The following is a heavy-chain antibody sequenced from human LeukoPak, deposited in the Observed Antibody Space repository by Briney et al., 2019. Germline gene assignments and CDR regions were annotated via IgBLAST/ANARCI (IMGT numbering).Heavy chain of an antibody. V-gene: IGHV1-2*02. CDR1: GYTFTGYY. Sequence: ASVKVSCKASGYTFTGYYMHWARQAPGQGLEWMGWINPNSGGTNYAQKFQGRVTMTRDTSISTAYMELSRLRSDDTAVYYCARVEMATIPSYYYYGMDVWGQGTTVTVSS. J-gene: IGHJ6*02. CDR3: ARVEMATIPSYYYYGMDV. CDR2: INPNSGGT. D-gene: IGHD5-24*01.